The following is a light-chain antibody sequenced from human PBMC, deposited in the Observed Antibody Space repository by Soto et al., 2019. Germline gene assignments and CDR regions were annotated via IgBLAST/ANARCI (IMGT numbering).Light chain of an antibody. CDR3: AAWDDSLNGLL. CDR1: SSNIGSYT. CDR2: SNN. V-gene: IGLV1-44*01. Sequence: QSVLTQPPSASGTPGQRVTISCSGSSSNIGSYTVSWYQQFPGTAPKLLIYSNNQRPSGVPDRFSGSKSGTSASLAISGLQSEDEAGYYCAAWDDSLNGLLFGGGTKVTVL. J-gene: IGLJ2*01.